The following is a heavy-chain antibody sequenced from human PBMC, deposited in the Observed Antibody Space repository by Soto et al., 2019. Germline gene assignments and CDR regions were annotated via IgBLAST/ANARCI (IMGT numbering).Heavy chain of an antibody. D-gene: IGHD4-17*01. V-gene: IGHV4-30-4*01. CDR2: IYYSGST. J-gene: IGHJ5*02. CDR3: ARAKGLVTVTTSWFDP. CDR1: GGSINSGDYY. Sequence: QVQLQESGPGLVKPSQTLSLTCTVSGGSINSGDYYWSWIRQPPGKGLEWIGYIYYSGSTYYNPSLKRRVSISADTSKNPFSLKLSSVTAADTAVYYCARAKGLVTVTTSWFDPWGQGTLVTVSS.